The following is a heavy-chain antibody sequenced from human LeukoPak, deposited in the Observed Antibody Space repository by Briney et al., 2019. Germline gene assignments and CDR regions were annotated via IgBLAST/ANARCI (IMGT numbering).Heavy chain of an antibody. J-gene: IGHJ5*02. CDR1: GGSFSGYY. D-gene: IGHD3-16*02. Sequence: SETLSLTCAVYGGSFSGYYWSWIRQPPGKGLEWIGEINHSGSTNYNPSLKSRVTISVDTSKNQFSLKLSSVTAADTTVYYCARGITFGGVTVSAFDPWGQGTLVTVSS. CDR2: INHSGST. CDR3: ARGITFGGVTVSAFDP. V-gene: IGHV4-34*01.